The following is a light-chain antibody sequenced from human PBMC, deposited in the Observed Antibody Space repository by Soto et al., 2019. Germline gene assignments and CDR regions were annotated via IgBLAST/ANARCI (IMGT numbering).Light chain of an antibody. CDR2: GVS. CDR3: SSYTSTYMWV. Sequence: QSALTQPASVSGSPGQSITISCTGTSSDIGSHNFVSWHQQHPGKAPKFIIYGVSNRPSGVSNRFSGSKSGNTASLTISGLQADDEADYYCSSYTSTYMWVFGGGTKLTVL. CDR1: SSDIGSHNF. J-gene: IGLJ3*02. V-gene: IGLV2-14*01.